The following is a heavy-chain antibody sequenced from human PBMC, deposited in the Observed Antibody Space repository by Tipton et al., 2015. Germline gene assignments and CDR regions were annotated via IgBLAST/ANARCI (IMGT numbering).Heavy chain of an antibody. CDR1: GGSISSSSYY. CDR2: IYYSGST. Sequence: TLSLTCSVSGGSISSSSYYWGWIRQPPGKGLEWIGSIYYSGSTNYNPSLKSRVTISVDTSKNEFSLKLRSVTAADTAVYYCARDLEHGMDVWGQGTTVTVSS. J-gene: IGHJ6*02. V-gene: IGHV4-39*07. CDR3: ARDLEHGMDV. D-gene: IGHD3-3*01.